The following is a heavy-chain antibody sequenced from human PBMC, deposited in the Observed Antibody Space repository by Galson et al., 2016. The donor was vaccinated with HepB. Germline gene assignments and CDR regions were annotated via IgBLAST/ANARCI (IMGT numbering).Heavy chain of an antibody. CDR3: ARGGNYGYT. J-gene: IGHJ4*02. D-gene: IGHD1-26*01. Sequence: SLRLSCAASGFTVSNNFMRWVRQAPGKGLEWVSLICSGGGTHYVDSVKGRFIISRDNSKNTLYLQMNSLRVEDTAVYYCARGGNYGYTWGLGTLVTVSS. CDR2: ICSGGGT. CDR1: GFTVSNNF. V-gene: IGHV3-53*01.